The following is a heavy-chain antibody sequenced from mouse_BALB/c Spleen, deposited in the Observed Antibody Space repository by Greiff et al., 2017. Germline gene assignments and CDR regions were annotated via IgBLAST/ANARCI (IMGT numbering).Heavy chain of an antibody. J-gene: IGHJ4*01. CDR3: TRGAPEFITTVMDY. D-gene: IGHD1-2*01. Sequence: EVKLMESGGGLVKPGGSLKLSCAASGFTFSSYTMSWVRQTPEKRLEWVATISSGGSYTYYPDSVKGRFTISRDNAKNTLYLQMSSLKSEDTAMYYCTRGAPEFITTVMDYWGQGTSVTVSS. CDR2: ISSGGSYT. V-gene: IGHV5-6-4*01. CDR1: GFTFSSYT.